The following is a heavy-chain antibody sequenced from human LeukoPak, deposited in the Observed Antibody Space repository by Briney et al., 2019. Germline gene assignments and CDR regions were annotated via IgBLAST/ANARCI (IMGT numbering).Heavy chain of an antibody. J-gene: IGHJ5*02. V-gene: IGHV3-48*04. D-gene: IGHD6-13*01. CDR2: ISSSGSTI. CDR3: ARVFPGSSWYYWFDP. CDR1: GFTFRSYT. Sequence: KSGGSLRLSCAASGFTFRSYTMNWVRQAPGKGLEWVSYISSSGSTIYYADSVKGRFTISRDNAKNSLYLQINSLRAEDTAVYYCARVFPGSSWYYWFDPWGQGTLVTVSS.